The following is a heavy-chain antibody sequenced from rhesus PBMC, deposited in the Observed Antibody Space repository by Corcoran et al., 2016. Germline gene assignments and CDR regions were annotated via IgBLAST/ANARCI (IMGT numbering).Heavy chain of an antibody. J-gene: IGHJ4*01. CDR1: GGSISSSYCY. CDR2: IACRGST. V-gene: IGHV4-122*02. CDR3: ASRSGSYYYPIDY. Sequence: QVQLQESGPGLVKPSETLSLTCAVSGGSISSSYCYWCWIRQAPGRGREWIGSIACRGSTSYNPALKSRVTISRDTSQNQFSLNLRSVTAADTAVYYWASRSGSYYYPIDYWGQGVLVTVSS. D-gene: IGHD3-16*01.